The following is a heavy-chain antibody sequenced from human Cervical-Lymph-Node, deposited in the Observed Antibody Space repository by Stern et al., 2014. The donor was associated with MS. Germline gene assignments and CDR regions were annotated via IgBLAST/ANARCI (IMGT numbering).Heavy chain of an antibody. Sequence: QDQLVQSGAEVKKPGASVKVSCKASGYTFTGYYMHWVRQAPGQGLEWMGRINPNSGGTNYAQKFQGRVTMTRDTSISTAYMELSRLRSDDTAVYYCARARIGLYYYYGMDVWGQGTTVTVSS. J-gene: IGHJ6*02. V-gene: IGHV1-2*06. D-gene: IGHD2-15*01. CDR2: INPNSGGT. CDR1: GYTFTGYY. CDR3: ARARIGLYYYYGMDV.